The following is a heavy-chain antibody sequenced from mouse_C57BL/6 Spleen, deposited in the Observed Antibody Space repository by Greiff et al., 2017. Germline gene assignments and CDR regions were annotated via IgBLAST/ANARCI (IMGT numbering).Heavy chain of an antibody. J-gene: IGHJ3*01. V-gene: IGHV6-3*01. CDR1: GFTFSNYW. CDR3: TGLAWFAY. CDR2: ISLKSDNYAT. Sequence: EVKLQESGGGLVQPGGSMKLSCVASGFTFSNYWMHWVRQSPEKGLEWVAQISLKSDNYATHYACSVKGRFTISRYNYKSSVYLQMNNLRAEDTGIYYCTGLAWFAYWGQGTLVTVSA.